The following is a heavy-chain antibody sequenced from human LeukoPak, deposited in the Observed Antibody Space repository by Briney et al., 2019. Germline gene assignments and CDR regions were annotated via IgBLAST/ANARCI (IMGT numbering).Heavy chain of an antibody. Sequence: VASVKVSCKASGYTFTGYYMHWVRQAPGQGLEWMGWINPNSGDTNYAQKFQGRVTMTRDTSISTAYMELSNLRSDDTAVYYCARDPPKTYDILTGYVNNLGQGTLVTVSS. V-gene: IGHV1-2*02. CDR2: INPNSGDT. CDR1: GYTFTGYY. D-gene: IGHD3-9*01. CDR3: ARDPPKTYDILTGYVNN. J-gene: IGHJ4*02.